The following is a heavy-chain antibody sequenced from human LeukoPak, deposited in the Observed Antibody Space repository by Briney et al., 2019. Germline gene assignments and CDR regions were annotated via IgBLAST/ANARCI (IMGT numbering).Heavy chain of an antibody. Sequence: ASVKVSRKASGYAFTGYYMHWVRQAPGQGLEWMGWINPNSDVTNSAQKFQGRVTMTRDMSFGTAYMELTRLRSDDTAVYYCARGQLIRGYYYMDVWGKGTTVTVSS. J-gene: IGHJ6*03. CDR1: GYAFTGYY. CDR3: ARGQLIRGYYYMDV. D-gene: IGHD1-1*01. V-gene: IGHV1-2*02. CDR2: INPNSDVT.